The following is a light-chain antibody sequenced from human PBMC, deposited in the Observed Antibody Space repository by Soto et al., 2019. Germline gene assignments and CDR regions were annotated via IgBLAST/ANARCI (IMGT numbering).Light chain of an antibody. V-gene: IGKV3-20*01. CDR2: GAS. Sequence: EIVLTQSPGTLSLSPGERATLSCRASQSVSSSYLAWCQQKPGQAPRLLIYGASSRATGIPDRFSGSGSGTDFTLTISRLEPKDFAVYYCQQYGSSPWMFGQGTKVDIK. CDR1: QSVSSSY. J-gene: IGKJ1*01. CDR3: QQYGSSPWM.